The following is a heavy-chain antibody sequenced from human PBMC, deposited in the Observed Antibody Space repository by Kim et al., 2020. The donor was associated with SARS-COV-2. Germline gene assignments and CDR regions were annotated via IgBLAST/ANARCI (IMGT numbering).Heavy chain of an antibody. J-gene: IGHJ4*02. CDR3: ARDLEGGGSSTGY. CDR2: IIPIFGTA. CDR1: GGTFSSYA. D-gene: IGHD2-15*01. V-gene: IGHV1-69*13. Sequence: SVKVSCKASGGTFSSYAISWVRQAPGQGLEWMGGIIPIFGTANYAQKFQGRVTITADESTSTAYMELSSLRSEDTAVYYCARDLEGGGSSTGYWGQGTLVTVSS.